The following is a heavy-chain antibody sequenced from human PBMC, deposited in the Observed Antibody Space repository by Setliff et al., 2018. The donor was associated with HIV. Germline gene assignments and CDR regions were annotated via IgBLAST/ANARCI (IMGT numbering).Heavy chain of an antibody. CDR3: VRENDLLDCFDF. Sequence: PSQTLSLTCVISGDSVSGNSVSWNWIRQSPSRGLEWLGRTYYRSKWYYQYALSLKSRISINPDTSKNQFSLQLNSVTPEHTGLYYCVRENDLLDCFDFWGQGTMVTVSS. CDR2: TYYRSKWYY. CDR1: GDSVSGNSVS. D-gene: IGHD1-1*01. J-gene: IGHJ3*01. V-gene: IGHV6-1*01.